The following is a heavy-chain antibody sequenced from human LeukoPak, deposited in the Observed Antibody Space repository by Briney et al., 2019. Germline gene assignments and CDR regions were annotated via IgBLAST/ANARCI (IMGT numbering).Heavy chain of an antibody. Sequence: SVKVSCKASGGTFNSYAINWVRQAPGQGLEWMGGIIPMFATANYAQKFQGRVTITTDESTTTAYMELSSLRSDDTAVYFCARDRGYYYYYYMDVWGKGTTVTVSS. V-gene: IGHV1-69*05. J-gene: IGHJ6*03. CDR3: ARDRGYYYYYYMDV. CDR1: GGTFNSYA. CDR2: IIPMFATA.